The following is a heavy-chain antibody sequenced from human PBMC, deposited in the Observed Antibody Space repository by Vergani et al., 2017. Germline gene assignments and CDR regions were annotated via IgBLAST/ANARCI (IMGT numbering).Heavy chain of an antibody. CDR3: ARHRYYDDSSGYWGNYYGMDV. CDR1: GYSFTSYW. Sequence: EVQLVQSGAEVKKPGESLKISCKGSGYSFTSYWIGWVRQMPGKGLEWMGIIYPGDSDTRYSPSFQGQVTISADKSISTAYLQWSSLKASDTARYYCARHRYYDDSSGYWGNYYGMDVWGQGTTVTVSS. D-gene: IGHD3-22*01. V-gene: IGHV5-51*01. CDR2: IYPGDSDT. J-gene: IGHJ6*02.